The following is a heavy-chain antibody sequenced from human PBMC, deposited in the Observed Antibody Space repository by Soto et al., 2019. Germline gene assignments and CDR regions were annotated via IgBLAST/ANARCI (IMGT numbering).Heavy chain of an antibody. CDR2: VSAAGYTT. Sequence: QGELLESGGGVVQPGTSLRLSCAASGFPFSSFGMHWVRQAPGKGLEWVAVVSAAGYTTYYSDSVKGRFNISRDNSRNTLNLQMNSLRREDTGLYYCAKEGSIWKFAFDIWGRGTTVTVSS. CDR1: GFPFSSFG. D-gene: IGHD6-13*01. CDR3: AKEGSIWKFAFDI. J-gene: IGHJ3*02. V-gene: IGHV3-30*18.